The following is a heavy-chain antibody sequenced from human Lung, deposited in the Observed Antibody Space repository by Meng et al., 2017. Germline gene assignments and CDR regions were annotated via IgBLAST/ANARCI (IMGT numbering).Heavy chain of an antibody. CDR1: GGSFSDYY. D-gene: IGHD4-11*01. Sequence: QVQLQQWGAGLLNPSETPSLTCVVSGGSFSDYYWSWIRQPTGKGLEWIGEINHSGSTNYNPSLESRATISVDTSQNNLSLKLSSVTAADSAVYYCARGPTTMAHDFDYWGQGTLVTVSS. CDR2: INHSGST. J-gene: IGHJ4*02. CDR3: ARGPTTMAHDFDY. V-gene: IGHV4-34*01.